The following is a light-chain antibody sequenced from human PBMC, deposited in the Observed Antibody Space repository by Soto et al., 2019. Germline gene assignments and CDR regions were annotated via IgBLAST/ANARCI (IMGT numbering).Light chain of an antibody. CDR3: QAWDTSTVI. CDR1: KLGDKY. CDR2: QDS. Sequence: SYELTQPPSVSVSPGQTASITCSGDKLGDKYACWYQQKQGQSPVLVIYQDSKRHSGIPERFSGSNSGKTATLTISGTQAMDEANYYCQAWDTSTVIFAGGTQLTV. V-gene: IGLV3-1*01. J-gene: IGLJ2*01.